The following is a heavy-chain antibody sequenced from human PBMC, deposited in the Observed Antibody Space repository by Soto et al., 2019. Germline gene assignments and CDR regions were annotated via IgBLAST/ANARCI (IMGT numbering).Heavy chain of an antibody. CDR1: GYTFTSYA. J-gene: IGHJ6*03. Sequence: ASVKVSCKASGYTFTSYAMHWVRQAPGQRLEWMGWINAGNGNTKYSQKFQGRVTITRDTSASTAYMELSSLRSEDTAVYYCAIALRPDDIVVVVAAISSGYMDVWGRGTTVTVSS. CDR3: AIALRPDDIVVVVAAISSGYMDV. D-gene: IGHD2-15*01. CDR2: INAGNGNT. V-gene: IGHV1-3*01.